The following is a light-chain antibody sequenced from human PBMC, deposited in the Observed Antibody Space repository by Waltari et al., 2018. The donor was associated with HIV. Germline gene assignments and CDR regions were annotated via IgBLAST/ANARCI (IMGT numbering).Light chain of an antibody. CDR3: SSYATGNTYV. J-gene: IGLJ1*01. CDR1: NSDIGKYNL. CDR2: EVT. V-gene: IGLV2-23*02. Sequence: QSALTQPASVSGSPGQSITISCTGTNSDIGKYNLVSWYQQHPGKVPKVLIFEVTTRPSGISHRFSGSKSDNTASLTIPELQAEDEADYYCSSYATGNTYVFGTGTSVTVL.